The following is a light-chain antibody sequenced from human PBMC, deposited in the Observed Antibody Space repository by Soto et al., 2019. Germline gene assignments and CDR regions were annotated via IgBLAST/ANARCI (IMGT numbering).Light chain of an antibody. V-gene: IGKV1-5*03. CDR1: QSISSW. Sequence: DIQMTQSPSTLSASVGDRVTITCRASQSISSWLAWYQQKPGKAPKLLIYKASSLESGVPSRFIGSGSGTEFTLTIGSLQPDDFATEYCEQYNSYSQTFGQGTKVEIK. J-gene: IGKJ1*01. CDR2: KAS. CDR3: EQYNSYSQT.